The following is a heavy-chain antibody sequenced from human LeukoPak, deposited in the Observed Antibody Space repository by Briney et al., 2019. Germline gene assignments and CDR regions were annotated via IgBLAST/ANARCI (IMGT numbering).Heavy chain of an antibody. D-gene: IGHD6-19*01. V-gene: IGHV3-9*01. CDR1: GFTFDDYA. J-gene: IGHJ4*02. Sequence: GGSLRLSCAASGFTFDDYAMHWVRQAPGKGLEWVSSITWNSGYIGYADSVKGRFTISRDNAKNSLYLHMNSVRAEDTAVYYCARQIAVSGLFDLWGQGALVTVSS. CDR3: ARQIAVSGLFDL. CDR2: ITWNSGYI.